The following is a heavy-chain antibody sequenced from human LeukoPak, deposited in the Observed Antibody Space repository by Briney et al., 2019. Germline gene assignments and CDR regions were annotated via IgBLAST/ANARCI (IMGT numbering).Heavy chain of an antibody. V-gene: IGHV1-46*01. J-gene: IGHJ4*02. D-gene: IGHD2-21*02. Sequence: ASVKVSCEASGYTLTNYYMYWVRQAPGQGLEWMGVINPSGGTTNYAQNFQGRVTMTRDTSTSTVYMELSSLRSEDTAVYYCAREEAFCGGDCYPPFDYWGQGTLVTVSS. CDR1: GYTLTNYY. CDR3: AREEAFCGGDCYPPFDY. CDR2: INPSGGTT.